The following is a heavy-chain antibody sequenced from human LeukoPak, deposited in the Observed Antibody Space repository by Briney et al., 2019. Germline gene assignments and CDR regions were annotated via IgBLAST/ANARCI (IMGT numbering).Heavy chain of an antibody. CDR3: AHSQVYSYGSFHDAYDI. J-gene: IGHJ3*02. CDR1: GVSLSTRGVG. D-gene: IGHD5-18*01. Sequence: SGPTLVNPTPTLTLTCSLSGVSLSTRGVGVGWIRQPPGKALEWLALIYWDDDSRYSPSLKSRLTIAKDTSKNQVVLTMTNMDSVDTATYYCAHSQVYSYGSFHDAYDIWGLGTLVTVSS. CDR2: IYWDDDS. V-gene: IGHV2-5*02.